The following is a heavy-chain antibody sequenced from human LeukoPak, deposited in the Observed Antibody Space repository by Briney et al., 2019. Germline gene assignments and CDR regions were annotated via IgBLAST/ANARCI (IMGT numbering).Heavy chain of an antibody. D-gene: IGHD1-26*01. J-gene: IGHJ4*02. Sequence: PGGSLRLSCAASGFTFDDYGMSWVRQAPGKGLEWVSGINWNGGSTGYADSVKGRFTISRDNAKNSLYLQMNSLRAEDTAVYYCARDGQSGRYTEDDFWGQGTLVTVSS. CDR2: INWNGGST. CDR1: GFTFDDYG. V-gene: IGHV3-20*04. CDR3: ARDGQSGRYTEDDF.